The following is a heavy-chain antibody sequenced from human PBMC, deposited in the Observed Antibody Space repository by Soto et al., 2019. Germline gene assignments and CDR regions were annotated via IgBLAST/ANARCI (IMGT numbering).Heavy chain of an antibody. V-gene: IGHV3-23*01. Sequence: EEQLLESGGGLIQPGGSLRLSCAASGFTFSNYAMSWVRQAPGKGLEWVSTITGGDDNAHYADSVKGRFTISRDKSKNTLYLQMNSLRAEDTATYYGAKDQGDVWGQGTTVTVSS. CDR3: AKDQGDV. CDR1: GFTFSNYA. J-gene: IGHJ6*02. CDR2: ITGGDDNA.